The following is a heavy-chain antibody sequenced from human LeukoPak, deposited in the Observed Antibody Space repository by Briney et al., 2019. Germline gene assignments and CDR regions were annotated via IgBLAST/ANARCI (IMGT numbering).Heavy chain of an antibody. J-gene: IGHJ4*02. Sequence: GGSLRLSCAASGFTFSSCAMSWVRQAPGKGLEWVSSISSSSSYIYYADSVKGRFTISRDNAKNSLFLQMNSLRAEDTAVYYCARVGKSGWDFDHWGQGTLVTVSS. CDR3: ARVGKSGWDFDH. V-gene: IGHV3-21*01. D-gene: IGHD6-19*01. CDR2: ISSSSSYI. CDR1: GFTFSSCA.